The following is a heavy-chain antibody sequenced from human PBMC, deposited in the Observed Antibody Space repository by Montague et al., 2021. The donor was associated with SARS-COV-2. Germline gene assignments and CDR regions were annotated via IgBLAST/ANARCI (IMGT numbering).Heavy chain of an antibody. V-gene: IGHV4-61*05. CDR2: IYYSGST. CDR3: ARAIGSMYSSGWYYYYYGMDV. J-gene: IGHJ6*02. Sequence: SETLSLTCTVSGGSISSSSYYWGWIRQPPGKGLEWIGYIYYSGSTNYNPSLKSRVTISVDTSKNQFYLKLSSVTAADTAVYSCARAIGSMYSSGWYYYYYGMDVWGQGTTVTVSS. CDR1: GGSISSSSYY. D-gene: IGHD6-19*01.